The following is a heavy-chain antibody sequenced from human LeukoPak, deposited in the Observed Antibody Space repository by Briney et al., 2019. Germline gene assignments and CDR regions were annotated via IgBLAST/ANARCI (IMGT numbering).Heavy chain of an antibody. CDR1: GYSFTSYW. CDR2: IYPGDSDT. J-gene: IGHJ5*02. D-gene: IGHD3-3*01. V-gene: IGHV5-51*01. CDR3: ARCYDFWSGPPWFDP. Sequence: GESLQISCKGSGYSFTSYWIGWVRQLPGKGLEWMGIIYPGDSDTRYSPSFQGQVTISADKSISTAYLQWSSLKASDTAMYYCARCYDFWSGPPWFDPWGQGTLVTVSS.